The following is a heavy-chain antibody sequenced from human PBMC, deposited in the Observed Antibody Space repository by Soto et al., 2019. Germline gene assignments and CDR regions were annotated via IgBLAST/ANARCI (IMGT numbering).Heavy chain of an antibody. CDR2: MNPNSGNT. D-gene: IGHD1-1*01. CDR3: ASDRSGTPDY. CDR1: GYTFTSYD. Sequence: QVQLVQSGAEVKQPGASVKVSCKASGYTFTSYDINWVRQATGQGLEWMGWMNPNSGNTVHAQKFQGRVTMTRNTSRGTADMELSSLGSGDTAVYYCASDRSGTPDYWGQGSLVTGS. J-gene: IGHJ4*02. V-gene: IGHV1-8*01.